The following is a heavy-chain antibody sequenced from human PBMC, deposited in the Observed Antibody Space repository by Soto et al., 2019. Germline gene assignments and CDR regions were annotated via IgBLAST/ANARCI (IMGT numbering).Heavy chain of an antibody. V-gene: IGHV4-38-2*01. CDR3: ARGGYSGYDYYYYYYGMDV. J-gene: IGHJ6*02. D-gene: IGHD5-12*01. Sequence: SETLSLTCAVAGYSISSGYYWGWIRQPPGKGLEWIGSIYHSGSTYYNPSLKSRVTISVDTSKNQFSLKLSSVTAADTAVYYCARGGYSGYDYYYYYYGMDVWGQGTTVTVSS. CDR1: GYSISSGYY. CDR2: IYHSGST.